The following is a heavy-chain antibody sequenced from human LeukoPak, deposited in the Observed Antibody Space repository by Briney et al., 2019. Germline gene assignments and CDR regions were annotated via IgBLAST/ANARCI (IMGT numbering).Heavy chain of an antibody. CDR2: IYPGDSDT. CDR1: GYSFTSYW. J-gene: IGHJ4*02. Sequence: GESLKTSCKGSGYSFTSYWIGWVRQMPGKGLEWMGIIYPGDSDTIYTPSFQGQVTIPAHKPISTASLQWSSLKPSDTAMYYXXRLGYSSGWYNEDYWGQGTLVTVSS. D-gene: IGHD6-19*01. CDR3: XRLGYSSGWYNEDY. V-gene: IGHV5-51*01.